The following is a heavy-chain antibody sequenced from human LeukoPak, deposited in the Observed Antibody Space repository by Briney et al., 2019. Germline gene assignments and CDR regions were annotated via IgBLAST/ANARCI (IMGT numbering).Heavy chain of an antibody. V-gene: IGHV4-34*01. CDR2: INHSGST. D-gene: IGHD1-26*01. CDR1: GGSFSGYD. Sequence: SETLSLTCAVYGGSFSGYDWSWIRQPPGKGLEWIGEINHSGSTNYNPSLKKRVTISVDTSKNQSSLKLSSVTAADTAVYYCAREGGSYGFDYWGQGTLVTVSS. J-gene: IGHJ4*02. CDR3: AREGGSYGFDY.